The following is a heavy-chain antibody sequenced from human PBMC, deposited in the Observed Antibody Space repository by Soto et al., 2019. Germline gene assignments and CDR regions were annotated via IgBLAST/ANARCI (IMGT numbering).Heavy chain of an antibody. CDR2: ISGSAGST. CDR1: GFTFRSYA. J-gene: IGHJ6*02. Sequence: GGSLRLSCAASGFTFRSYAMSWVRQAPGKGLEWVSSISGSAGSTYYADSVKGHVTISADKSISTAYLQWSSLKASDTAMYYCARFQDCTNGVCYDYYYYYGMDVWGQGTTVTVSS. D-gene: IGHD2-8*01. CDR3: ARFQDCTNGVCYDYYYYYGMDV. V-gene: IGHV3-23*01.